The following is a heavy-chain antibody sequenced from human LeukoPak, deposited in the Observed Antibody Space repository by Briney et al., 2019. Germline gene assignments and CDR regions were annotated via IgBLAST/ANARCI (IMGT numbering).Heavy chain of an antibody. CDR3: ARDFFNYYGSGSYSIHGMDV. Sequence: SETLSLTCTVSGGSISSYYWSCIRQPAGKGLEWIGRIYTSGSTNYNPSLKSRVTMSVDTSKNQFSLKLSSLTAADTAVYYCARDFFNYYGSGSYSIHGMDVWGQGITVIVSS. CDR1: GGSISSYY. V-gene: IGHV4-4*07. D-gene: IGHD3-10*01. J-gene: IGHJ6*02. CDR2: IYTSGST.